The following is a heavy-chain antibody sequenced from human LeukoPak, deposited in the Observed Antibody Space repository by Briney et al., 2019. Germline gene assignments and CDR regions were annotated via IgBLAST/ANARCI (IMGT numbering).Heavy chain of an antibody. J-gene: IGHJ6*02. Sequence: PGGSLRLSCAASGFTFSGYWMNWVRQAPGKGLEWVANINQDGNKKYYVDSVKGRFTISRDNAKNSLYLLMNSLRDEDTAVYYCARVSTKMGYYGMDVWGQGTTVTVS. D-gene: IGHD5-24*01. CDR2: INQDGNKK. V-gene: IGHV3-7*02. CDR1: GFTFSGYW. CDR3: ARVSTKMGYYGMDV.